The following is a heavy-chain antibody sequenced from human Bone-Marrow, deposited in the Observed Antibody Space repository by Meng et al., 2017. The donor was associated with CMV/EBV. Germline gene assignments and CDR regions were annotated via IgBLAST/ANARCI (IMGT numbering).Heavy chain of an antibody. Sequence: GESLKISCAASGFTFSSYAMSWVRQAPGKGLDWVSSISGSGGSTYYADSVKGRFTISRDNSKNTLYLQMNSLRAEDTAVYYCAKYGDGYNCDYWGQGTPVTVSS. J-gene: IGHJ4*02. D-gene: IGHD5-24*01. CDR1: GFTFSSYA. CDR3: AKYGDGYNCDY. CDR2: ISGSGGST. V-gene: IGHV3-23*01.